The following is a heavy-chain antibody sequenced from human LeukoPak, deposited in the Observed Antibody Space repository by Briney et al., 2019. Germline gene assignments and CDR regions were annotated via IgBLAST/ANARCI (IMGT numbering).Heavy chain of an antibody. Sequence: PGRSLRLSCAASGFTFSSYAMHWVRQAPGKGLEWVAVISYDGSNKYYADSVKGRFTISRDNSKNTLYLQMNSLRAEDTAVYYCARDLSNSGYDAPDDYWGRGTLVTVSS. CDR3: ARDLSNSGYDAPDDY. CDR1: GFTFSSYA. J-gene: IGHJ4*02. CDR2: ISYDGSNK. V-gene: IGHV3-30-3*01. D-gene: IGHD5-12*01.